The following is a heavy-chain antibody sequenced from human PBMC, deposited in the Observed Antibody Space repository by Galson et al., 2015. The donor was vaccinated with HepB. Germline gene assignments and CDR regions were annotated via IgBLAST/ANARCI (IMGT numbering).Heavy chain of an antibody. CDR3: ARGGALRLGELSSTLFDY. CDR1: GYTFTSYG. CDR2: ISAYNGNT. J-gene: IGHJ4*02. D-gene: IGHD3-16*02. Sequence: SVKVSCKASGYTFTSYGISWVRQAPGQGLEWMGWISAYNGNTNYAQKLQGRVTMTTDTSTSTAYMELRSLRSDDTAVYYCARGGALRLGELSSTLFDYWGQGTLVTVSS. V-gene: IGHV1-18*04.